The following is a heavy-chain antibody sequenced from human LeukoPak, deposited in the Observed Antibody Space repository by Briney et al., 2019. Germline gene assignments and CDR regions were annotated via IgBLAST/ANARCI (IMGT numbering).Heavy chain of an antibody. Sequence: SETLSLTCAVSGDSISNDNWWSWVRQPPGKGLEWIGEIHHSGNTNYNPSLRSRVTTSMDKSKNHVSLKVNSVTAADTAVYYCVRGAGLIYSDRGGIRGYFDYWGQGTLVTVSS. CDR1: GDSISNDNW. CDR3: VRGAGLIYSDRGGIRGYFDY. CDR2: IHHSGNT. V-gene: IGHV4-4*02. J-gene: IGHJ4*02. D-gene: IGHD3-22*01.